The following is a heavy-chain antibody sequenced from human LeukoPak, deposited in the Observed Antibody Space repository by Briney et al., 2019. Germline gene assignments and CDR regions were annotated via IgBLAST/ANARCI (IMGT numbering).Heavy chain of an antibody. Sequence: GGSLRLSCAASGFTFRSYSMNWVRQAPGKGLEWVSYISSSSSTIYYADSVKGRFTISRDNAKNSLYLQMNSLRDEDTAVYYCARENYYDSSGYYWGQGTLVTVSS. J-gene: IGHJ4*02. CDR1: GFTFRSYS. D-gene: IGHD3-22*01. V-gene: IGHV3-48*02. CDR3: ARENYYDSSGYY. CDR2: ISSSSSTI.